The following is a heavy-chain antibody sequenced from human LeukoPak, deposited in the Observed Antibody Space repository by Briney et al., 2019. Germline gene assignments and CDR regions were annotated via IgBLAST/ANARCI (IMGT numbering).Heavy chain of an antibody. J-gene: IGHJ3*02. V-gene: IGHV4-4*07. Sequence: SETLSLTCSVSGASMSNYFWNWIRQSAGKGLEWIGRIYSSGTTDYNPSLKSRVTLSVDTSKNQFSLKLKSVTAADTAVYYCARATDSSVNTAFD. CDR1: GASMSNYF. CDR3: ARATDSSVNTAFD. D-gene: IGHD3-22*01. CDR2: IYSSGTT.